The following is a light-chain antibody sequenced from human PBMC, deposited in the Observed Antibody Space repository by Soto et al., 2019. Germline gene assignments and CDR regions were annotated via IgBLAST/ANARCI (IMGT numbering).Light chain of an antibody. CDR3: QQRSNWLT. V-gene: IGKV3-11*01. CDR1: QSVSSH. CDR2: DAS. Sequence: EIVLTQSPATLSLSPGERATLSCRASQSVSSHLAWYQQKPGQAPRLLIYDASNRATGTPARFSGSGSGTDFTLTISSLEPDDFAVYYCQQRSNWLTFGQGTKLEIK. J-gene: IGKJ2*01.